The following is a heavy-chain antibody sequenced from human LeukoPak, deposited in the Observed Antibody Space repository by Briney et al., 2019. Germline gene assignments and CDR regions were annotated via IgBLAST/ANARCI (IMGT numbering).Heavy chain of an antibody. CDR2: IYYSGST. J-gene: IGHJ2*01. CDR1: GGSISSGGYY. Sequence: SETLSLTCTVSGGSISSGGYYWSWIRQHPGKGLEWIGYIYYSGSTYYNPSLKSRVTISVDTSKNQFSLKLSSVTAADTAVYYCARDRGGNDSGYFDLWGRGTLVTVSS. D-gene: IGHD2-15*01. V-gene: IGHV4-31*03. CDR3: ARDRGGNDSGYFDL.